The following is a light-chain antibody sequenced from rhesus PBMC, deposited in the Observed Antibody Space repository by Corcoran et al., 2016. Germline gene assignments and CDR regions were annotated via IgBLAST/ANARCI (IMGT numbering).Light chain of an antibody. CDR3: QQYDNSPLT. CDR2: AAS. V-gene: IGKV1-19*01. CDR1: QDISGW. J-gene: IGKJ4*01. Sequence: DIQMTQSPSSLSASVGDKVTITCHVSQDISGWLAWYQQTPGKAPRPLIDAASSLQSGVPSRFSGSGSGTDYTLTISSLQPEDFAAYYCQQYDNSPLTFGGGTKVEIK.